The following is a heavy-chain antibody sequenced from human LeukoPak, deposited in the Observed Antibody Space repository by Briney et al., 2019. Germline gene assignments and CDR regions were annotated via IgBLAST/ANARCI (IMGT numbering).Heavy chain of an antibody. CDR3: ARMPASSDPDYYYYMDV. J-gene: IGHJ6*03. CDR1: GFTFSGYW. D-gene: IGHD2-2*01. V-gene: IGHV3-7*01. CDR2: IKLYGSEK. Sequence: GGSLRLSCAASGFTFSGYWMSWVRQAPGKGLEWVAKIKLYGSEKQYGGSVKGRFTISRDNAKNSLYLQMNSLRVEDTALYYCARMPASSDPDYYYYMDVWGKGTTVTVSS.